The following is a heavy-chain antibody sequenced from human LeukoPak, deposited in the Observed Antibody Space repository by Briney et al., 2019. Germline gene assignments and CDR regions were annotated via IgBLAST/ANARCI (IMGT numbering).Heavy chain of an antibody. V-gene: IGHV3-48*02. D-gene: IGHD4/OR15-4a*01. J-gene: IGHJ3*02. CDR3: ERANFDAFDI. Sequence: PWGALRLSCAASGVTFSSYSMNWVRQAPGKGLEWVSYISRSSSNIYYADSVKGRFTISRDNDKNFLYLQMNSLREEDTAMYYCERANFDAFDIWGQGTMVTVSS. CDR1: GVTFSSYS. CDR2: ISRSSSNI.